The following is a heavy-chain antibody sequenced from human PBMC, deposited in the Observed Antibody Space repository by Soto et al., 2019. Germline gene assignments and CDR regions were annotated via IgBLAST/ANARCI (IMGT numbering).Heavy chain of an antibody. CDR3: ARVGLPKTYHYYYYHGMDV. J-gene: IGHJ6*02. CDR2: ISSSSSYI. D-gene: IGHD4-17*01. V-gene: IGHV3-21*01. Sequence: PGGSLRLSCAASGFTFSSYSMNWVRQAPGKGLEWVSSISSSSSYIYYADSVKGRFTISRDNAKNSLYLQMNSLRAEDTAVYYCARVGLPKTYHYYYYHGMDVWGQGTTVTVSS. CDR1: GFTFSSYS.